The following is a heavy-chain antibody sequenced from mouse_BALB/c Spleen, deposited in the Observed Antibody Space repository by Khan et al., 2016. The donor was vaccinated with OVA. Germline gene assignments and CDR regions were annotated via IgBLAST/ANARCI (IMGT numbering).Heavy chain of an antibody. CDR1: GFTFSTYA. V-gene: IGHV5-9-3*01. J-gene: IGHJ3*01. Sequence: EVELVESGGDLVKPGGSLKLSCSASGFTFSTYAMSWVRQTPAKRLEWVAAISSGGDNIFYTDRVKGRFTISRDSAKNPLYLHMSRLWAEVTAMYYCARHNYGPFAYWGQGTLVTVSA. D-gene: IGHD1-1*01. CDR2: ISSGGDNI. CDR3: ARHNYGPFAY.